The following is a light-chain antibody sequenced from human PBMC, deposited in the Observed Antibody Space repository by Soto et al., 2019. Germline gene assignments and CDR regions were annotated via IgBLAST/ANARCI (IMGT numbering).Light chain of an antibody. CDR3: QQVNSYPIT. J-gene: IGKJ5*01. CDR2: GAS. V-gene: IGKV1-9*01. CDR1: QGISSY. Sequence: DIPLTQSPSFLSASVGDRVTITCRASQGISSYLAWYQQKAGKAPKLLIYGASTLQSGVPSRFSGSGSGTEFTLTISSLQPEDFATYYCQQVNSYPITFGQGTRLEIK.